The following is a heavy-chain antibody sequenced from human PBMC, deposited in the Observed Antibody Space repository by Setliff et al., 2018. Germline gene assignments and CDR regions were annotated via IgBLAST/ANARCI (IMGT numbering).Heavy chain of an antibody. CDR2: IKYDGTT. Sequence: SETLSLTCTVSSGSIINYYWSWIRQPPGRPLEWIGYIKYDGTTDYNPSLDSRVTMSVDTSKNQFSLKLKSVTAAETAMYYCARGCAAGACYSDYYYYMDVWGKGTTVTVSS. J-gene: IGHJ6*03. V-gene: IGHV4-59*01. CDR3: ARGCAAGACYSDYYYYMDV. D-gene: IGHD2-15*01. CDR1: SGSIINYY.